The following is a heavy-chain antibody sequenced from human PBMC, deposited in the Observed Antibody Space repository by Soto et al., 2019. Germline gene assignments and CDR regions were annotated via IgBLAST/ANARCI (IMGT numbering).Heavy chain of an antibody. V-gene: IGHV3-23*01. D-gene: IGHD3-10*01. Sequence: GGALILSCVASRFTFSNYSMIWVSQALGKGLESVSAISGGARSTNYADPFTGRFTICMNTSKSKPFLQINILTADDRAVYYCAKDSYGFDYWGQRTLVTVSS. CDR3: AKDSYGFDY. CDR2: ISGGARST. J-gene: IGHJ4*02. CDR1: RFTFSNYS.